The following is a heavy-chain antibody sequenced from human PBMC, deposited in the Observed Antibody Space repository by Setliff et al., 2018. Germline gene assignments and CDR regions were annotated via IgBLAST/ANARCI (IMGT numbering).Heavy chain of an antibody. CDR3: ARERAYGCWSGRGWFDP. D-gene: IGHD3-3*01. CDR2: ISEDGSDT. CDR1: GFTFSSHW. Sequence: GESLKISCAASGFTFSSHWMHWVRQAPGKGLVWVSRISEDGSDTTYADSVKGRFTISRDSAKNTVYLQMNSLRVEDTAVYYCARERAYGCWSGRGWFDPWGQGALVIVSS. V-gene: IGHV3-74*01. J-gene: IGHJ5*02.